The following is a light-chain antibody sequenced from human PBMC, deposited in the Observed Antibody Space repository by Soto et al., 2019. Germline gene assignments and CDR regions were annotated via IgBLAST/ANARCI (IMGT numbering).Light chain of an antibody. J-gene: IGKJ1*01. CDR2: GTS. CDR1: QSVSSNY. V-gene: IGKV3-20*01. CDR3: QQYVTSPEWT. Sequence: EIVLTQSPGTLSLSPGERATLSCRASQSVSSNYLAWYRQKPGQAPRLLIYGTSSRATGIPDRFSGSGSGTDFTLTISRLEPEDFAVYYCQQYVTSPEWTFGQGTKVEIK.